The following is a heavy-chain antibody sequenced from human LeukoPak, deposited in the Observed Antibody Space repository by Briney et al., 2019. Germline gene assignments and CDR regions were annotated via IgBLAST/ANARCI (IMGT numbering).Heavy chain of an antibody. V-gene: IGHV4-59*08. CDR1: SGSISGYY. Sequence: SETLSLTCAASSGSISGYYWNWIRQPPGKGLEWLGFRYYSGAPNYNPALRGQVTLSVDRSKSQLSLKMTSVTAADTAVYYCARALSGSPAVFDSWGQGTLVSVSS. D-gene: IGHD1-26*01. J-gene: IGHJ4*02. CDR3: ARALSGSPAVFDS. CDR2: RYYSGAP.